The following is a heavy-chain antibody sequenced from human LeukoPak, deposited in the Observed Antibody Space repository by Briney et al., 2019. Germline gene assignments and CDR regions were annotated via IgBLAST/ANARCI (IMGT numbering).Heavy chain of an antibody. CDR2: IKQDGSEK. J-gene: IGHJ4*02. Sequence: PGGSLRLSCEGSGFTFRTYWMTWVRQAPGKGLEWVANIKQDGSEKYYVDSVKGRFTISRDNAQNSLYLQMNSLRAEDTAVYYCARQRDSGWSKTWDYWGQGTLVTVSS. CDR3: ARQRDSGWSKTWDY. CDR1: GFTFRTYW. D-gene: IGHD6-13*01. V-gene: IGHV3-7*03.